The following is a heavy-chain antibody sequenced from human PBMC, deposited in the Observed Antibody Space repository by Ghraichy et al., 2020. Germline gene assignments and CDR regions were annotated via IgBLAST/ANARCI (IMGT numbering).Heavy chain of an antibody. CDR2: MNPNSGNT. J-gene: IGHJ4*02. Sequence: KVSCKASGYTFTSYDINWVRQATGQGLEWMGWMNPNSGNTGYAQKFQGRVTMTRNTSISTAYMELSSLRSEDTAVYYCARAIYDSSGYYYDYWGQGTLVTVSS. D-gene: IGHD3-22*01. CDR1: GYTFTSYD. CDR3: ARAIYDSSGYYYDY. V-gene: IGHV1-8*01.